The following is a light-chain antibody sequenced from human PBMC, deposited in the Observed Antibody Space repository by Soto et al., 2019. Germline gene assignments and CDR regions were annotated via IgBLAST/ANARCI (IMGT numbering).Light chain of an antibody. CDR3: LQDFNFPRT. V-gene: IGKV1-6*01. CDR2: SAS. CDR1: QGIRRD. Sequence: AIQMTQSPSSLSASVGDTVTITCRASQGIRRDLSWYQQKPGEAPKLLIYSASDLQGAVPSRFRGSGSVTDFTLTISRLQPEAFATYYCLQDFNFPRTFGKGTKVEV. J-gene: IGKJ1*01.